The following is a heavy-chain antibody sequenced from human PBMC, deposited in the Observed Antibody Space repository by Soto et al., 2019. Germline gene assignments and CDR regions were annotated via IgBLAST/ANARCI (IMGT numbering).Heavy chain of an antibody. J-gene: IGHJ4*02. CDR2: ISYDGSNK. CDR3: ARDHDSSGYYRFDY. CDR1: GFTFSSYA. V-gene: IGHV3-30-3*01. D-gene: IGHD3-22*01. Sequence: GSLRLSCAASGFTFSSYAMHWVRQAPGKGLEWVAVISYDGSNKYYADSVKGRFTISRDNSKNTLYLQMNSLRAEDTAVYYCARDHDSSGYYRFDYWGQGTLVTVS.